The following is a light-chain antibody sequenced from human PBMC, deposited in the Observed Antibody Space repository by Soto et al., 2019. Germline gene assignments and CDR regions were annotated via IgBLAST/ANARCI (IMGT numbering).Light chain of an antibody. CDR3: QQYHSYPPT. CDR2: GAS. CDR1: QGISSW. V-gene: IGKV1D-16*01. Sequence: DIQMTQSPSSRSASVGDRVIITCRASQGISSWLAWYQQKSGKAPKSLISGASALQSGVPSRFSGSGSGTEFTLTISSLQPEDFATYYCQQYHSYPPTFGQGTRLEIK. J-gene: IGKJ5*01.